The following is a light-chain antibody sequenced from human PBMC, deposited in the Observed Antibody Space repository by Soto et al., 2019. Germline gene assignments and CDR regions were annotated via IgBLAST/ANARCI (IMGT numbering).Light chain of an antibody. CDR3: WQFVSSPPRT. J-gene: IGKJ1*01. Sequence: EIVLTQSPGTLSLSPGEKATLSCRASQSVGDTFLSWYQQKPGLAPRLLIYGVSNRATGIPDRFSGSGSGTDFILTLSRLEPEDYALDYCWQFVSSPPRTFGQGTKVEIK. CDR1: QSVGDTF. V-gene: IGKV3-20*01. CDR2: GVS.